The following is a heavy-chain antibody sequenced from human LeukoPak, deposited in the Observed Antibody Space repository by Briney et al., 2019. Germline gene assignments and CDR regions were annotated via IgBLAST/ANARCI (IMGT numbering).Heavy chain of an antibody. V-gene: IGHV1-18*01. CDR3: ARMRPTSYYYGMDV. CDR2: ISAYNGNT. D-gene: IGHD6-25*01. CDR1: GGTFSSYA. J-gene: IGHJ6*02. Sequence: ASVKVSCKASGGTFSSYAISWVRQAPGQGLEWMGWISAYNGNTNYAQKLQGRVTMTTDTSTSTAYMELRSLRSDDTAVYYCARMRPTSYYYGMDVWGQGTTVTVSS.